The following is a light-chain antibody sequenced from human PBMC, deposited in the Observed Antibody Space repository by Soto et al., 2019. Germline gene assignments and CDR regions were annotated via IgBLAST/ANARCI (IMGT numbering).Light chain of an antibody. Sequence: QSALTQPASVSGSPGRSITISCTGTSSDVGRYNLVSWYQQHPGKAPKLMIYEGTKRPSGVSNRFSGSKSGNTASLTISGLQAEDEADYYCCSYAGSDTHVFGTGTKLTAL. CDR3: CSYAGSDTHV. CDR1: SSDVGRYNL. J-gene: IGLJ1*01. V-gene: IGLV2-23*01. CDR2: EGT.